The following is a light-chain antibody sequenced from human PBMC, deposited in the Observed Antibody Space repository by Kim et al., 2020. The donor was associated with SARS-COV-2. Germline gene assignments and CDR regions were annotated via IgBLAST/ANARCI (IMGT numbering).Light chain of an antibody. CDR3: QTWGTGIWV. J-gene: IGLJ3*02. Sequence: ASVKLTCPLSSGHSSYAIAWHQQQPEKGHRHLMKLNSDGSHSKGDGIPDRFSGSSSGAERYLTISSLQSEDEADYYCQTWGTGIWVFGGGTQLTVL. CDR2: LNSDGSH. V-gene: IGLV4-69*01. CDR1: SGHSSYA.